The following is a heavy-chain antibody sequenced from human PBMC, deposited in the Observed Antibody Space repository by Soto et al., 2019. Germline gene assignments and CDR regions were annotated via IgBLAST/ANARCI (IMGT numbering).Heavy chain of an antibody. Sequence: QVQLVESGGGLVKPGGSLRLSCEASGITFSDHYMTWIRQAPGKGLEWISYISGTAGTIYYADSVKGRFTISRDNAKNSLFLQLTSLTAEDTAVYYCAIAPYYGSGTYYYSALDVWGQGTTVTVSS. J-gene: IGHJ6*02. CDR1: GITFSDHY. V-gene: IGHV3-11*01. D-gene: IGHD3-10*01. CDR2: ISGTAGTI. CDR3: AIAPYYGSGTYYYSALDV.